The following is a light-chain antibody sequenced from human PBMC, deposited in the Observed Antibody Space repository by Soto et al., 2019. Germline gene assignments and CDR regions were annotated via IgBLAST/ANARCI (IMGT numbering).Light chain of an antibody. CDR3: AAWDDSLNGYVA. Sequence: QSVLTQPPSASGTPGQRVTISCSGSSSNIGSNTVNWYQQLPGTAPKLLIYTNDQRPSGVPDRFSGSKSGTSASLAISGLQSEDEADYYCAAWDDSLNGYVAFGGGTQLTV. CDR2: TND. J-gene: IGLJ2*01. CDR1: SSNIGSNT. V-gene: IGLV1-44*01.